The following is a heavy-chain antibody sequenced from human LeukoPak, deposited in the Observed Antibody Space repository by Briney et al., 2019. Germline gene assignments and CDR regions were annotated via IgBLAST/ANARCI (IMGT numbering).Heavy chain of an antibody. Sequence: PSETLSLTCTVSGGSISSYYWSWIRQPPGKGLEWIGYLYYSGSTNYNPSLKSRVTISVDTSKNQFSLKLGSVTAADTAVYYCARGVAGVHWGQGTLVTVSS. CDR2: LYYSGST. J-gene: IGHJ4*02. CDR1: GGSISSYY. D-gene: IGHD6-19*01. CDR3: ARGVAGVH. V-gene: IGHV4-59*01.